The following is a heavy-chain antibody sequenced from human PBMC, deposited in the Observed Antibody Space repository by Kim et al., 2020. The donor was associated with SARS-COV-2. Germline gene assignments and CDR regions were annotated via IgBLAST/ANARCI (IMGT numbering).Heavy chain of an antibody. CDR3: ARDTPAYYGSASYPGHNWFDP. CDR2: IIPILGIA. J-gene: IGHJ5*02. D-gene: IGHD3-10*01. Sequence: SVKVSCKASGGTFSSYPISWVRQAPGQGLEWMGRIIPILGIANYAQKFQGRVTTTADKSTSTAYMELSSLRSEDTAVYYCARDTPAYYGSASYPGHNWFDPWGQGTLVTVSS. CDR1: GGTFSSYP. V-gene: IGHV1-69*04.